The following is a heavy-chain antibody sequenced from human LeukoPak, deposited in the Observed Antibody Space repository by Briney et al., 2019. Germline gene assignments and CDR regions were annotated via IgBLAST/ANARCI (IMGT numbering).Heavy chain of an antibody. Sequence: PSETLSLTCTVSGGSISSYYWSWIRQPPGKGREWIGYIYYSGSTNYNPSLKSRVTISVDTSKNQFSLKLSSVTAADTAVDYCARVYYDFWSGYNYYYGMDVWGQGTTVTVSS. D-gene: IGHD3-3*01. CDR2: IYYSGST. V-gene: IGHV4-59*01. J-gene: IGHJ6*02. CDR3: ARVYYDFWSGYNYYYGMDV. CDR1: GGSISSYY.